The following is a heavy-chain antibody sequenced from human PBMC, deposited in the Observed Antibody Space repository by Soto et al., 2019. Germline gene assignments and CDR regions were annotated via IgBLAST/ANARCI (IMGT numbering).Heavy chain of an antibody. J-gene: IGHJ6*02. D-gene: IGHD6-19*01. CDR3: AKDIAVAGPYYYYGMDV. CDR2: ISGSGGST. V-gene: IGHV3-23*01. Sequence: GGSLRLSCAASGFTFSSYAMSWVRQAPGKGLEWVSAISGSGGSTYYADSVKGRLTISRDNSKNTLYLQMNSLRAEDTAVYYCAKDIAVAGPYYYYGMDVWGQGTTVTVSS. CDR1: GFTFSSYA.